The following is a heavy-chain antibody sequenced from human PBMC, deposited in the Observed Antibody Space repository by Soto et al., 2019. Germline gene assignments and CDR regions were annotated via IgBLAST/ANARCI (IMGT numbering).Heavy chain of an antibody. D-gene: IGHD2-2*01. CDR3: AKDPFATVLLPMHWFDP. V-gene: IGHV3-21*01. CDR1: EFTFSSYS. CDR2: ISSSSSYI. Sequence: GGSLRLSSAASEFTFSSYSMNWVRQAPGKGLEWVSSISSSSSYIYYADSVKGRFTISRDNAKNTLYLQMNSLRAEDTAVYYCAKDPFATVLLPMHWFDPWGQGTLVTVSS. J-gene: IGHJ5*02.